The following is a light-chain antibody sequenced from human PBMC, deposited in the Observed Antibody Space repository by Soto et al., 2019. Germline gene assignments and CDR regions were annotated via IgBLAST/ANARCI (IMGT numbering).Light chain of an antibody. CDR1: QGIRNY. CDR2: DAS. V-gene: IGKV3-11*01. Sequence: EVVLTQSPATLSLSPGERATLSCRASQGIRNYLAWYQQKPGQAPRLLIYDASNRATGIPARFSGSGSGTDFTLTISSLQSEDFAVYYCQQYNNWPPRITFGPGTKVDIK. CDR3: QQYNNWPPRIT. J-gene: IGKJ3*01.